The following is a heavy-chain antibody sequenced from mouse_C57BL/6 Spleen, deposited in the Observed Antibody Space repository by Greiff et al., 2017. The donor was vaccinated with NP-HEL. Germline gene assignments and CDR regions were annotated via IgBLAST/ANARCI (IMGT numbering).Heavy chain of an antibody. CDR1: GYTFTEYT. J-gene: IGHJ4*01. CDR2: FYTGSGSI. Sequence: VQLQQSGAELVKPGASVKLSCKASGYTFTEYTIHWVQQRSGQGLEWMGWFYTGSGSIKYNEKFKDKATLTADKSSSTVYLELSRWSAEKSTFYCFARDCGSYYDAMDYWGQGTSVTVSS. CDR3: ARDCGSYYDAMDY. D-gene: IGHD2-12*01. V-gene: IGHV1-62-2*01.